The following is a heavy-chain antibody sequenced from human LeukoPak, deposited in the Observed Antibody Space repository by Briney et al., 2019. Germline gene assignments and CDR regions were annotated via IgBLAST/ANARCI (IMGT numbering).Heavy chain of an antibody. CDR1: GGSISSYY. V-gene: IGHV4-59*01. J-gene: IGHJ6*02. D-gene: IGHD3-3*01. Sequence: SETLSLTCAVSGGSISSYYWSWVRQSPRKGLEWLAYIYYSGFTIYNPSLRSRVTISVDTSKKQFSLKLTSVTAADTAVYYCARGFGEVIRSDYYYYGMDVWGQGTTVTVSS. CDR2: IYYSGFT. CDR3: ARGFGEVIRSDYYYYGMDV.